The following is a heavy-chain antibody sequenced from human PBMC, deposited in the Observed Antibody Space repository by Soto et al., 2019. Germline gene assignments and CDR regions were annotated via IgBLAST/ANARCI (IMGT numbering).Heavy chain of an antibody. CDR2: IYYSGST. CDR3: ARSYYDSSGYHHDAFDI. CDR1: GGSISSSSYY. D-gene: IGHD3-22*01. Sequence: SETLSLTCTVSGGSISSSSYYWGWIRQPPGKGLEWIGSIYYSGSTYYNPSLKSRVTISVDTSKNQFSLKLSSVTAADTAVYYCARSYYDSSGYHHDAFDIWGQGTMVTVSS. V-gene: IGHV4-39*01. J-gene: IGHJ3*02.